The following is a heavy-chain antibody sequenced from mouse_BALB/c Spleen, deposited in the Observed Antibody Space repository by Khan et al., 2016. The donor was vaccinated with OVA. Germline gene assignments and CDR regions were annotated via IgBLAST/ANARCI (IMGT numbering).Heavy chain of an antibody. CDR2: ISIYYDNT. D-gene: IGHD2-2*01. V-gene: IGHV1S137*01. CDR1: GYTFTDYA. J-gene: IGHJ2*01. Sequence: QVQLKQSGPELVRPGESVKISCKGSGYTFTDYAMHWVKQSHAKSLEWIGVISIYYDNTNYNQKFKGKATMTVDKSSSTAYMELARLTSEDSAIDYCARGGQWLRRGGGNSDYWGQGTTLTVSS. CDR3: ARGGQWLRRGGGNSDY.